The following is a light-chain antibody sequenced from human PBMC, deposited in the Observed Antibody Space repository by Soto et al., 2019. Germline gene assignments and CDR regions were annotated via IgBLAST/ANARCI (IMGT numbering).Light chain of an antibody. V-gene: IGKV3-11*01. Sequence: ILLTQSPATLSLSPGERATLSCRASQSVSSYLGWYQQKPGQAPRLLIFDASNRATGVPARFSGSGSGTDFTLTVSSLEPEDFALYYCQQRSNWPPEITFGQGTRLEIK. CDR1: QSVSSY. CDR2: DAS. J-gene: IGKJ5*01. CDR3: QQRSNWPPEIT.